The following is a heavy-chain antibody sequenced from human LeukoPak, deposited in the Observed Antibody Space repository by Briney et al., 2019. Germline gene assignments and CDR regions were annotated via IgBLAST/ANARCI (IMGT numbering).Heavy chain of an antibody. CDR2: ITAGGTTT. CDR3: AKGVRGYSYPRDAFDI. V-gene: IGHV3-23*01. D-gene: IGHD5-18*01. Sequence: GGSLRLSCAASGFTFSIYAMSWVRQSPGKGLEWVSSITAGGTTTYYEDSVKGRFTISRDNSKNTLYLQMNSLRAEDTAVYYCAKGVRGYSYPRDAFDIWGQGTMVTVSS. CDR1: GFTFSIYA. J-gene: IGHJ3*02.